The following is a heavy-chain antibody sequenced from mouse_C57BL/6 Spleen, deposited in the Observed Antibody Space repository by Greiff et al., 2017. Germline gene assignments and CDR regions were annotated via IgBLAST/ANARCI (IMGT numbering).Heavy chain of an antibody. Sequence: QVQLQQPGAELVKPGASVKLSCKASGYTFTSYWMQWVKQRPGQGLEWIGEIDPSDSYTNYNQKFKGKATLTVDTSSSTAYMQLSSLTSEDSAVYYCARWGLSDYWGQGTTLTVSS. V-gene: IGHV1-50*01. CDR2: IDPSDSYT. D-gene: IGHD3-3*01. CDR1: GYTFTSYW. J-gene: IGHJ2*01. CDR3: ARWGLSDY.